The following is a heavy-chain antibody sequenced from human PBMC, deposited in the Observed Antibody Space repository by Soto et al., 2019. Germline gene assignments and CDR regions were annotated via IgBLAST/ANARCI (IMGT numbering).Heavy chain of an antibody. J-gene: IGHJ4*02. V-gene: IGHV1-18*01. CDR2: ISAYNGNT. CDR3: GVVVPAAMRGFFDY. D-gene: IGHD2-2*01. Sequence: QVQLVQSGAEVKKPGASVKVSCKASGYTFTSYGISWVRQAPGQGLEWVGWISAYNGNTNYAQKLQGRVTMTTDTSTITAYMELRSLGSDDTAVYYCGVVVPAAMRGFFDYWGQGTLVTVSS. CDR1: GYTFTSYG.